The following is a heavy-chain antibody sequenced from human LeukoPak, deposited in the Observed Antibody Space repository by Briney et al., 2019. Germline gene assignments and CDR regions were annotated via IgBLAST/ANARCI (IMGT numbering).Heavy chain of an antibody. V-gene: IGHV1-69*04. J-gene: IGHJ4*02. D-gene: IGHD2-15*01. CDR3: ARDHCSGGTCLGGH. CDR1: GDTFSMYT. Sequence: ASVKVSCKASGDTFSMYTFSWVRRAPGQGLEWMGRIIPIPDIANYPQKFQGRVTITADILTSTTYMELSSLRSDDTAVYYCARDHCSGGTCLGGHWGQGTLVTVSS. CDR2: IIPIPDIA.